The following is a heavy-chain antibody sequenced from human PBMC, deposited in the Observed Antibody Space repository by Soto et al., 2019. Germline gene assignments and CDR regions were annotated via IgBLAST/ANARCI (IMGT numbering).Heavy chain of an antibody. CDR3: ARDRGSWFGYYYYGMDV. J-gene: IGHJ6*02. Sequence: GGSLRLSCAASGFTFSSYGMHWVRQAPGKGLEWVAVTWYDGSNKYYADSVKGRFTISRDNSKNTLYLQMNSLRAEDTAVYYCARDRGSWFGYYYYGMDVWGQGTTVTVSS. V-gene: IGHV3-33*01. CDR1: GFTFSSYG. CDR2: TWYDGSNK. D-gene: IGHD6-13*01.